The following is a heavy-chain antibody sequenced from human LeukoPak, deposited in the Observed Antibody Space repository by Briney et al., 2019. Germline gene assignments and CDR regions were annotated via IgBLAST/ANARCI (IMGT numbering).Heavy chain of an antibody. J-gene: IGHJ6*03. CDR1: GGSIRSYY. CDR3: ARHPGYYYYYMDV. Sequence: SETLSLTCTVSGGSIRSYYWSWIRQPPGKGLEWIAYIYYSGSTNYNPSLKSRVTISVDTSKNQFSLKLSSVTAADTAVYYCARHPGYYYYYMDVWGKGTTVTISS. CDR2: IYYSGST. V-gene: IGHV4-59*08.